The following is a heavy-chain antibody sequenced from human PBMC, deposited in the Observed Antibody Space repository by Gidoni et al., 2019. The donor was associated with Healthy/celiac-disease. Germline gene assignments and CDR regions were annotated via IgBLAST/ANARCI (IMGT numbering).Heavy chain of an antibody. J-gene: IGHJ5*02. V-gene: IGHV4-34*01. Sequence: QVQLQQWGAGLLKPSETLSLTCAVYGGSFSGYYWSWIRQPPGKGLEWIGEINHSGSTNYNPSLKSRVTISVDTSKNQFSLKLSSVTAADTAVYYCAVGPNGYCNAWGQGTLVTVSS. CDR1: GGSFSGYY. D-gene: IGHD2-15*01. CDR3: AVGPNGYCNA. CDR2: INHSGST.